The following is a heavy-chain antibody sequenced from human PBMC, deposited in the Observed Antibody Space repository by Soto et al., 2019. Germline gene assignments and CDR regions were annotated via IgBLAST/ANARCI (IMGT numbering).Heavy chain of an antibody. V-gene: IGHV1-2*04. CDR2: INPNSGGT. Sequence: QVQLVQSGAEVKKPGASVKVSCKASGYTFTGYYMHWVRQAPGQGLEWMGWINPNSGGTNYAQKCQGWVTMTRDTSISTAYMELSRLRSDDTAVYYCALGADYDYIWGSYRSEYFQHWGQGTLVTVSS. CDR3: ALGADYDYIWGSYRSEYFQH. D-gene: IGHD3-16*02. J-gene: IGHJ1*01. CDR1: GYTFTGYY.